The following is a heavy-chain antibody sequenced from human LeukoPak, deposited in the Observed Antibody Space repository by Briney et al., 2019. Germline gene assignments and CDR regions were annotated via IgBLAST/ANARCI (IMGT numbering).Heavy chain of an antibody. D-gene: IGHD2-15*01. CDR1: GFTFSRYA. J-gene: IGHJ4*02. V-gene: IGHV3-23*01. CDR2: IRACGDIT. CDR3: AKMRPEIVVVAEIDY. Sequence: GGSLRISCAASGFTFSRYAMSRVRQAPGKGLDWVSAIRACGDITYYADSVKGRFTISRDNSKNALYLQMNSLRAEDTAVYYCAKMRPEIVVVAEIDYWGQGTLVTVSS.